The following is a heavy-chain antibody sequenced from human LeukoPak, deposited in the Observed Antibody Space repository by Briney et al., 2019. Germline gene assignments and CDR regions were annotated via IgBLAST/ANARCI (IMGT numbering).Heavy chain of an antibody. CDR3: AREKIGTGTVLGKDYYYMDV. J-gene: IGHJ6*03. CDR2: IHYSGST. V-gene: IGHV4-39*07. Sequence: SETLSLTCTVSGGSISSSNYYWGWIRQPPGKGLEWIESIHYSGSTYYNPSLKSRVTISVDTSKNQVSLKLTSVTAADTAMYYCAREKIGTGTVLGKDYYYMDVWGKGTTVTVSS. D-gene: IGHD3-16*01. CDR1: GGSISSSNYY.